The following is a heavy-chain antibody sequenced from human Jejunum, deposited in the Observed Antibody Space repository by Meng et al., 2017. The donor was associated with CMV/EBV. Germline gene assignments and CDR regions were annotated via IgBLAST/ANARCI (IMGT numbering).Heavy chain of an antibody. Sequence: GGSIGSYYWSWIRQTPRKGLEWIGFISYNEITNYNPSFKSRITMSVDTSKSQISLNLNSATAADTAVYYCAREGHWEQRAPHFDYWGQGTLVTVSS. CDR2: ISYNEIT. CDR1: GGSIGSYY. J-gene: IGHJ4*02. D-gene: IGHD1-26*01. V-gene: IGHV4-59*01. CDR3: AREGHWEQRAPHFDY.